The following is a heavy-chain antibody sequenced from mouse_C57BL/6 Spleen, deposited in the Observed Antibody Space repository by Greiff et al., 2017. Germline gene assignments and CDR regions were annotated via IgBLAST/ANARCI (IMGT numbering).Heavy chain of an antibody. CDR1: GYTFTSYW. CDR2: IHPSDSDT. D-gene: IGHD1-1*01. J-gene: IGHJ3*01. CDR3: AMGYYYGSSYTY. V-gene: IGHV1-74*01. Sequence: VQLQQPGAELVKPGASVKVSCKASGYTFTSYWMHWVKQRPGQGLEWIGRIHPSDSDTNYNQKFKGKATLTVDKSSSTAYMQLSSLTSEDSAVYYCAMGYYYGSSYTYWGQGTLVTVSA.